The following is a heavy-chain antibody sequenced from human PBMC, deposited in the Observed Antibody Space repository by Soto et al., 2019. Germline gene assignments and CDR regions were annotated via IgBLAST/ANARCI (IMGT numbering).Heavy chain of an antibody. V-gene: IGHV1-3*01. CDR3: ARVGWSGYLGWFDP. CDR1: GYTFTSYA. J-gene: IGHJ5*02. CDR2: INAGNGNT. D-gene: IGHD5-12*01. Sequence: QVQLVQSGAEVKKPGASVKVSCKASGYTFTSYAMHWVRQAPGQRLEWMGWINAGNGNTKYSQKFQGRVTITRDTSARTAYMELSSLRSEDTAVYYCARVGWSGYLGWFDPWGQGTLITVSS.